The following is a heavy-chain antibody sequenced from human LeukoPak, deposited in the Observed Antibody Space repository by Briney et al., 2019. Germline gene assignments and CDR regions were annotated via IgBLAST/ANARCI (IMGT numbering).Heavy chain of an antibody. CDR2: IYHSGST. J-gene: IGHJ4*02. CDR3: ASPYYGSGSYYPTLEDY. D-gene: IGHD3-10*01. Sequence: SETLSLTCAVSGYSISSGYYWGWIRQPPGNGLEWIGSIYHSGSTHYNPSLKSRVTISVDTSKNQFSLKLSSVTAADTAVYYCASPYYGSGSYYPTLEDYWGQGTLVTVSS. CDR1: GYSISSGYY. V-gene: IGHV4-38-2*01.